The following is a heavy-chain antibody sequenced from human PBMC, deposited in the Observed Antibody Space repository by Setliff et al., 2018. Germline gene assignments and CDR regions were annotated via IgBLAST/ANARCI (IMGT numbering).Heavy chain of an antibody. CDR1: GYSISSGYY. D-gene: IGHD1-26*01. J-gene: IGHJ3*02. CDR3: ARDRRIVGARHAFDI. V-gene: IGHV4-38-2*02. Sequence: SETLSLTCAVSGYSISSGYYWGWIRQPPGKGLEWIGSIYHSGSTYYNPSLKSRVTISVDTSKNQFSLKLSSVTAADTAVYYCARDRRIVGARHAFDIWGQGTMVTVSS. CDR2: IYHSGST.